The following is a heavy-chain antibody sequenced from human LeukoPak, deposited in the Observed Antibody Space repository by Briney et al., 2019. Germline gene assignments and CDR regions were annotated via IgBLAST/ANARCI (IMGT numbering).Heavy chain of an antibody. Sequence: SETLSLTCAVSGGSISSSNYYWGWIRQPPGQGLEWIGSIYYSGNTYYNPSLKSRVTISVDTSKNQFSLKLSSVTATDTAVYYCARRRAGRDWFDPWGQGTLVTVSS. V-gene: IGHV4-39*01. CDR1: GGSISSSNYY. D-gene: IGHD6-19*01. CDR2: IYYSGNT. J-gene: IGHJ5*02. CDR3: ARRRAGRDWFDP.